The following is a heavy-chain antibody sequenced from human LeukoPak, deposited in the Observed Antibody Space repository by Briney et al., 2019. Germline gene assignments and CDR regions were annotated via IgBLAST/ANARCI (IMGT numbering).Heavy chain of an antibody. CDR1: GGSISSYY. CDR3: ARERTYYDILTGYYQNWFDP. Sequence: SETLSLTCTVSGGSISSYYWSWIRQPAGKGLEWIGRIYTSGSTNYNPSLMRRVPMSVDTSKNQFSLKLSSVTAADTAVYYCARERTYYDILTGYYQNWFDPWGQGTLVTVST. CDR2: IYTSGST. V-gene: IGHV4-4*07. D-gene: IGHD3-9*01. J-gene: IGHJ5*02.